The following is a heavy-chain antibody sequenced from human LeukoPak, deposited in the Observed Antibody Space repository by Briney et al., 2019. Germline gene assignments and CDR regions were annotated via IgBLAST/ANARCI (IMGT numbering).Heavy chain of an antibody. CDR3: ARDSVPWYYYDSSGFDY. Sequence: PGGPLRLPCAASGFTLSSYGMHWVPQAPGKGLKGVPVIWYDGSNKYYADSVKGRFTISRDNSKNTLYLQMNSLRAEDTAAYYCARDSVPWYYYDSSGFDYWGQGTLVTVSS. J-gene: IGHJ4*02. CDR2: IWYDGSNK. D-gene: IGHD3-22*01. CDR1: GFTLSSYG. V-gene: IGHV3-33*01.